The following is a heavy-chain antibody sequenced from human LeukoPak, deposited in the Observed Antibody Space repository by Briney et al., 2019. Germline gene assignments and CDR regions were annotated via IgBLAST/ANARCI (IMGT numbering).Heavy chain of an antibody. CDR1: GFTFDDYA. V-gene: IGHV3-43D*03. CDR2: ISWDGGST. Sequence: GGSLRLSCAASGFTFDDYAMHWVRQAPGKGLEWVSLISWDGGSTYYADSVKGRFTISRDNSKTSLYLQMNSLRAEDTALYYCAKGHISGYYNLDYWGQGTLVTVSS. J-gene: IGHJ4*02. D-gene: IGHD3-22*01. CDR3: AKGHISGYYNLDY.